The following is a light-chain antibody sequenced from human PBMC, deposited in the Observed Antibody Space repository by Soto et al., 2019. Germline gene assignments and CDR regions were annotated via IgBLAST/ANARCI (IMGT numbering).Light chain of an antibody. CDR3: QQYSLYNT. J-gene: IGKJ2*01. Sequence: DIQMTQSPSTLSASVGDRVTITCRASQSISSWLAWYQQKPGKAPKLLIYKASNLQSGVPSRFSGSGSGTEFTLTISRLQPDDFATYYCQQYSLYNTFGQGTKLEIK. V-gene: IGKV1-5*03. CDR1: QSISSW. CDR2: KAS.